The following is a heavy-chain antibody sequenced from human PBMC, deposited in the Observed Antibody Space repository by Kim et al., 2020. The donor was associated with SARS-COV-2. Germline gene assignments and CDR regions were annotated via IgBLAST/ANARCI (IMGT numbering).Heavy chain of an antibody. V-gene: IGHV4-39*01. CDR3: ARLDVGATNVDY. Sequence: SETLSLTCTVSGGSISSSSYYWGWIRQPPGKGLEWIGSIYYSGSTYYNPSLKSRVTISVDTSKNQFSLKLSSVTAADTAVYYCARLDVGATNVDYWGQGTLGTVSS. D-gene: IGHD1-26*01. J-gene: IGHJ4*02. CDR2: IYYSGST. CDR1: GGSISSSSYY.